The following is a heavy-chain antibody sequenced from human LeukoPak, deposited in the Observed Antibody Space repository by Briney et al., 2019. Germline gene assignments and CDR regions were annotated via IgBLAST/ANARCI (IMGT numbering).Heavy chain of an antibody. CDR3: AKGRNDYGYFDY. J-gene: IGHJ4*02. Sequence: GGSLRLSCLASGFTFSGYSMNWVRQAPGKGLEWVSAITGGGGSAYYADSVKGRFTISRDNSKNTLYLQMNSLRVEDTAVYYCAKGRNDYGYFDYWGQGTLVTVSS. CDR2: ITGGGGSA. CDR1: GFTFSGYS. D-gene: IGHD4-17*01. V-gene: IGHV3-23*01.